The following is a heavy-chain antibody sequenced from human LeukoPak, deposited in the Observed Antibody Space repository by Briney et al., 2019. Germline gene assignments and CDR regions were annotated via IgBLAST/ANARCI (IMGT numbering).Heavy chain of an antibody. Sequence: PGGSLRLSCAASGFTFSSYSMNCVRQSPGKGREWVSSIRSSSSNIYYADSVKGRFTISRDNAKNSLYLQMNSLRAEDTAVYYCARGGSRQLVPDYWGQGTLVTVSS. V-gene: IGHV3-21*01. J-gene: IGHJ4*02. CDR2: IRSSSSNI. CDR1: GFTFSSYS. D-gene: IGHD6-13*01. CDR3: ARGGSRQLVPDY.